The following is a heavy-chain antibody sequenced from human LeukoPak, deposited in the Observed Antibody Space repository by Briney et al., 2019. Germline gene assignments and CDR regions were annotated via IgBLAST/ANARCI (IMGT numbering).Heavy chain of an antibody. V-gene: IGHV3-7*01. Sequence: GGSLRLSCVASGFTFSSYWMSWVRQTPGKGLEWVANIKQDGSEKNYVDFVKGRFTISRDNAKNSLYLQMNSLRADDTAVYYCARERGSGSYHPFDPWGQGTLATVSS. CDR3: ARERGSGSYHPFDP. CDR2: IKQDGSEK. D-gene: IGHD3-10*01. J-gene: IGHJ5*02. CDR1: GFTFSSYW.